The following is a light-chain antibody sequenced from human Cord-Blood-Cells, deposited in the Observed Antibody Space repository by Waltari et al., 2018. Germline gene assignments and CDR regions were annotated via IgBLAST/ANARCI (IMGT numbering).Light chain of an antibody. CDR1: SSDVGGYNS. J-gene: IGLJ2*01. CDR3: SSYTSSSTLVV. V-gene: IGLV2-14*01. Sequence: QSALPQPASVSGSPGQSITLSCTGTSSDVGGYNSVSWYQQHPGKAPKLMIYEVSNRPSGVSNRFSGSKSGNTASLTISGLQAEDEADYYCSSYTSSSTLVVFGGGTKLTVL. CDR2: EVS.